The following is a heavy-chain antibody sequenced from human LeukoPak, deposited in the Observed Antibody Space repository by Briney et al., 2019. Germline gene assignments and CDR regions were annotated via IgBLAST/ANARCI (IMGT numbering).Heavy chain of an antibody. CDR1: GYTFTGYY. D-gene: IGHD5-12*01. J-gene: IGHJ6*02. V-gene: IGHV1-2*02. Sequence: ASVKVSCKASGYTFTGYYMHWVRQAPGQGLEWMGWINPNSGGTNYAQKFQGRVTMTRDTSISTAYMELSRLRSDDTAVYYCAREWLQSSYYYYGMDVWGQGTTVTVSS. CDR2: INPNSGGT. CDR3: AREWLQSSYYYYGMDV.